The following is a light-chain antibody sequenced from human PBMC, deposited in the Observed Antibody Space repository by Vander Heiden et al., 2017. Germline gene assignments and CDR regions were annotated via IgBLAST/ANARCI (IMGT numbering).Light chain of an antibody. CDR2: RDS. Sequence: SYELTPPLSVSVALGQTARITCGGNNIGSKNVHWYQQKPAQAPVLVIYRDSNRPSGIPERFSGSNSATTANLTSSRAQAGEESYYYSKEWDSRTWVFGGGTKLTVL. CDR3: KEWDSRTWV. V-gene: IGLV3-9*01. J-gene: IGLJ2*01. CDR1: NIGSKN.